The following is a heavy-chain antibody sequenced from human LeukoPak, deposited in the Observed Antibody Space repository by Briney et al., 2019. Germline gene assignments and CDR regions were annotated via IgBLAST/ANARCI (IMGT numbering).Heavy chain of an antibody. CDR1: GFTFSSYG. D-gene: IGHD6-19*01. J-gene: IGHJ4*02. CDR2: ISYNGSNK. Sequence: GGSLRLSCAASGFTFSSYGMHRVRQAPGKGLEWVAVISYNGSNKYYADSVKGRFTISRDNSKNTLYLQMNSLRAEDTAVYYCAKVALTYRSSGWYCFDYWGQGTLVTVSS. V-gene: IGHV3-30*18. CDR3: AKVALTYRSSGWYCFDY.